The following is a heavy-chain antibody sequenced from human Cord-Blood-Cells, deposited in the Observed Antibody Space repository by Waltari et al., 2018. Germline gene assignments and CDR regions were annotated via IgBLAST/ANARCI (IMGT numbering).Heavy chain of an antibody. D-gene: IGHD2-21*02. Sequence: QVQLVQSGAEVKKPGSSVKVSCKASGGTFSSYAISWVRQAPGQGLEWMGGISPILGIANYAQKFQGRVTITTDESTSTAYMELSSLRSEDTAVYYCARVHEGGVVTAMNYYLDVWGKGTTVTVSS. CDR2: ISPILGIA. CDR3: ARVHEGGVVTAMNYYLDV. J-gene: IGHJ6*03. CDR1: GGTFSSYA. V-gene: IGHV1-69*05.